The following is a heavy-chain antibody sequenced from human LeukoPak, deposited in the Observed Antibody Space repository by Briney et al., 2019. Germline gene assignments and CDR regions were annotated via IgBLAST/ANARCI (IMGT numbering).Heavy chain of an antibody. V-gene: IGHV4-39*01. CDR3: ARLGSGSYLHRAPYYFDY. D-gene: IGHD1-26*01. CDR1: SGSISSSSYY. J-gene: IGHJ4*02. Sequence: SETLSLTCTVSSGSISSSSYYWGWIRQPPGKGLEWIGSIYYSGSTYYNPSLKSRVTISVDTSKNQFSLKLSSVTAADTAVYYCARLGSGSYLHRAPYYFDYWGQGTLVTVSS. CDR2: IYYSGST.